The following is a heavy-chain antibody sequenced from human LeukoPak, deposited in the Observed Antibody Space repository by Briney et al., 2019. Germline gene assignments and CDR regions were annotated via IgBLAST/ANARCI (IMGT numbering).Heavy chain of an antibody. CDR2: INHSGST. V-gene: IGHV4-34*01. CDR3: ARGRLLWFGELAY. Sequence: SETLSLTCAVYGGSFSGYYWSWIRQPPGKGLEWIGEINHSGSTNYNPSLKSRVTISVDTSKNQFSPKLSSVTAADTAVYYCARGRLLWFGELAYWGQGTLVTVSS. J-gene: IGHJ4*02. D-gene: IGHD3-10*01. CDR1: GGSFSGYY.